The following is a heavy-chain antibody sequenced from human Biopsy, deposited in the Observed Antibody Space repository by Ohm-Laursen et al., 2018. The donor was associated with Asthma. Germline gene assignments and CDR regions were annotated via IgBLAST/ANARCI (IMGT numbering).Heavy chain of an antibody. V-gene: IGHV3-11*01. CDR1: GFTFSDYY. J-gene: IGHJ4*02. CDR2: INGKSNSI. Sequence: SLRLSCTASGFTFSDYYMSWIRQAPWKGLEWISYINGKSNSIEYADSVKGRFTISRDNAKNSLYLQMNSLRAEDTAVYYCARDSYSSGLYDDFESWGQGTLVTVSS. D-gene: IGHD6-19*01. CDR3: ARDSYSSGLYDDFES.